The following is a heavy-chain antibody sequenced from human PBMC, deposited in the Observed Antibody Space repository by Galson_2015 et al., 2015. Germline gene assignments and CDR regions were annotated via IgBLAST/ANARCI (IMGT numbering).Heavy chain of an antibody. CDR3: ARANAWEAFDI. J-gene: IGHJ3*02. V-gene: IGHV4-61*01. Sequence: ETLSLTCAVSDGSVSSSSYNWVWIRQPPGKGLEWIGYIYYSGSTTYNPSLKSRLTISVDTSKNQFSLKLSSVTAADTAVYYCARANAWEAFDIWGQGTVVTVSS. D-gene: IGHD3-16*01. CDR2: IYYSGST. CDR1: DGSVSSSSYN.